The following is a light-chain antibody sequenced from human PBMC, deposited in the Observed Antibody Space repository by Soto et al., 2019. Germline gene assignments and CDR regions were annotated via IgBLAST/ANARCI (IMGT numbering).Light chain of an antibody. CDR2: LAS. V-gene: IGKV1-39*01. CDR3: QQTSSVPRT. Sequence: DIQMTQSPSSLSASVGDRVTITCRASQSISTFLNWYQQRPGEAPKLLIYLASNLHSGVPSRFSGSGSGTDFTLTISSLQPADFATYYCQQTSSVPRTFGQGTKLEIK. J-gene: IGKJ2*01. CDR1: QSISTF.